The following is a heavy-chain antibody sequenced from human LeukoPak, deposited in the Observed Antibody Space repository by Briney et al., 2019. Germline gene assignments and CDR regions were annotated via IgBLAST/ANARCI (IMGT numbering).Heavy chain of an antibody. J-gene: IGHJ4*02. D-gene: IGHD3-10*01. V-gene: IGHV3-53*01. Sequence: PGGSLRLSCAASGFTVSSNYMSWVRQAPGKGLEWVSVIYSGGSTYYADSVKGRFTISRDNSKNTLYLQMNSLRAEDTAVYYCARGERGSGSYSRYWGQGTLVTVSS. CDR3: ARGERGSGSYSRY. CDR2: IYSGGST. CDR1: GFTVSSNY.